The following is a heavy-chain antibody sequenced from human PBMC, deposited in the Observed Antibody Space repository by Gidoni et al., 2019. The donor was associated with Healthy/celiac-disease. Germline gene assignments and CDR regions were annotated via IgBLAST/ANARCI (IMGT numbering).Heavy chain of an antibody. CDR3: ANLRGDFWSGYYTTGRRWFDP. Sequence: QVQLQESCPGLVKPSGTLSLTCAVSGGSICSSNWWSGVRQPPGKGLEWIGEIYHSGSTNYNPSLKSRVTISVDKSKNQFSLKLSSVTAADTAVYYCANLRGDFWSGYYTTGRRWFDPWGQGTLVTVSS. J-gene: IGHJ5*02. D-gene: IGHD3-3*01. V-gene: IGHV4-4*02. CDR1: GGSICSSNW. CDR2: IYHSGST.